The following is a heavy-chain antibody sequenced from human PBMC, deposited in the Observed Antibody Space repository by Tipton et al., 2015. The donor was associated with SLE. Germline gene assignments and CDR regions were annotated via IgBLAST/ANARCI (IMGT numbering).Heavy chain of an antibody. J-gene: IGHJ4*02. CDR1: GGFTCGYD. CDR2: VYSTGKN. CDR3: AGDVDWWAFDD. V-gene: IGHV4-4*07. Sequence: TLSLTRTVSGGFTCGYDWKWIRQPAGKGLEWIGRVYSTGKNNYNPSLKSRVTMSVETPRNQFSLKLDSVTAADTAVYYCAGDVDWWAFDDWGQGTLVTVSS. D-gene: IGHD2-8*02.